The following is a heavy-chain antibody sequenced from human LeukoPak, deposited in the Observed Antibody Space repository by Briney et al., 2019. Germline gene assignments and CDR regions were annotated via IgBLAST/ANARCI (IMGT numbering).Heavy chain of an antibody. CDR3: ARDSNSWYENWFDP. Sequence: SETLSLTCTVSGDSMSSGDYYWSWVRQPPGKGLEWIGYIYYSGSTNYNPSLKSRVTISVDMSKNQFSLKLSSVTAADTAVYYCARDSNSWYENWFDPWGQGTLVTVSS. J-gene: IGHJ5*02. V-gene: IGHV4-61*08. CDR2: IYYSGST. CDR1: GDSMSSGDYY. D-gene: IGHD6-13*01.